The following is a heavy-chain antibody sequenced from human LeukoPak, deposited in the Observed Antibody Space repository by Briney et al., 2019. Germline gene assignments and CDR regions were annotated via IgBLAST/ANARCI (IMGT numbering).Heavy chain of an antibody. Sequence: SETLSLTCTVSGGSISSGSYYWSWIRQPAGKGLEWIGRIYTSESTNYNPSLKPRVPITVDTYKNQFPHTQRSVTPADTAVYYCARQKDDYGDYVGWFDPWGQGTLVTVSS. D-gene: IGHD4-17*01. CDR3: ARQKDDYGDYVGWFDP. CDR1: GGSISSGSYY. CDR2: IYTSEST. V-gene: IGHV4-61*02. J-gene: IGHJ5*02.